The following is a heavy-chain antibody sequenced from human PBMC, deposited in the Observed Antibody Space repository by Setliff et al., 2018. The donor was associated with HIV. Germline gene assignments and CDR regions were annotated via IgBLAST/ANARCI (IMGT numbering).Heavy chain of an antibody. CDR2: LYDTGRT. D-gene: IGHD5-12*01. V-gene: IGHV4-34*01. CDR3: VNSGYDGDYYYYMDV. J-gene: IGHJ6*03. Sequence: PSETLSLTCAVYGGSFSDYYWSWIRQPPGKGLEWIGTLYDTGRTYYNPPLKSRVSIFVDTTKNEFSLNLRSVTAADTAVYFCVNSGYDGDYYYYMDVWGKGSTVTVSS. CDR1: GGSFSDYY.